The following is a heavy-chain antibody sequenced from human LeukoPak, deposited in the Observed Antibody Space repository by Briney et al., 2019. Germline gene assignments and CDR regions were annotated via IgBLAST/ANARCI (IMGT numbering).Heavy chain of an antibody. J-gene: IGHJ4*02. CDR2: IYYSGST. V-gene: IGHV4-59*01. Sequence: SETLSLTCTVSGGSISSYYWSWIRQPPGKGLEWIGYIYYSGSTNYNPSLKSRVTISVDTSKNQFSLKLSSVTAADTAVYYCAREKTRVAVAGTSRWVDYWGQGTLVTVSS. CDR1: GGSISSYY. CDR3: AREKTRVAVAGTSRWVDY. D-gene: IGHD6-19*01.